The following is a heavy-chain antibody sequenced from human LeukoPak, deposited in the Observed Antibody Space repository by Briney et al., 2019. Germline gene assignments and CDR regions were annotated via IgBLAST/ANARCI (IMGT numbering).Heavy chain of an antibody. D-gene: IGHD5-18*01. CDR1: GYSFTDYF. CDR2: INLNSGGT. J-gene: IGHJ4*02. V-gene: IGHV1-2*02. Sequence: GSSVTVSCKASGYSFTDYFIHWVRQAPGQGLEWMGWINLNSGGTNYAQKFQARVTMTSDTSISTVYMELSSLRSDDTAVYYRARCGYSYGHFDYWGQGTPVTVSS. CDR3: ARCGYSYGHFDY.